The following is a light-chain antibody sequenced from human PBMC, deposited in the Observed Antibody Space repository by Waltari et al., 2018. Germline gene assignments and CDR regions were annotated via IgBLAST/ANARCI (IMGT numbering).Light chain of an antibody. CDR2: AAS. CDR1: QRISNY. V-gene: IGKV1-39*01. Sequence: DVQMTQSPSPLSASVGDRVTVTCRARQRISNYFHWYQQNSGIAPNLLIYAASTFPCGVPSRFIGSGSGTVFTLTISGLQPEDFATYYCQQTYSLPQTFGQGTKVDIK. J-gene: IGKJ1*01. CDR3: QQTYSLPQT.